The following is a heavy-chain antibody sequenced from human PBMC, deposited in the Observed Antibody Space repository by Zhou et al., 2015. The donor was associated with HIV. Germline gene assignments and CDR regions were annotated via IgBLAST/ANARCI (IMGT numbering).Heavy chain of an antibody. V-gene: IGHV1-18*01. CDR3: VREHREITAAHTGDFFDH. J-gene: IGHJ4*02. D-gene: IGHD6-13*01. CDR2: ISGYNGNT. CDR1: GYTFIKYG. Sequence: QVQLVQSGAEVKKPGASVKVSCKTSGYTFIKYGISWMRQAPGQGLQWMGWISGYNGNTNYAQKFQGRLTMTTDTSTSTAYMELRSLRSDDTAVYYCVREHREITAAHTGDFFDHWGQGTLVTVSS.